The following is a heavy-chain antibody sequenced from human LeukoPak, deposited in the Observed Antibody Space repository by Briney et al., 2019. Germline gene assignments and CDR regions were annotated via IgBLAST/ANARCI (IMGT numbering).Heavy chain of an antibody. V-gene: IGHV1-18*01. J-gene: IGHJ5*02. Sequence: ASVKVSCKASGYTFTSYGISWVRQAPGRGLEWMGWISAYNGNTNYAQKLQGRVTMTTDTSTSTAYMELRSLRSDDTAVYYCARGPAGYSGYDGGGDWFDPWGQGTLVTVSS. CDR2: ISAYNGNT. CDR1: GYTFTSYG. CDR3: ARGPAGYSGYDGGGDWFDP. D-gene: IGHD5-12*01.